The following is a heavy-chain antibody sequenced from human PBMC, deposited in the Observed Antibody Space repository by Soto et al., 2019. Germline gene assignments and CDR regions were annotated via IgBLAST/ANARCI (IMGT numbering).Heavy chain of an antibody. CDR1: VFTFSSYA. D-gene: IGHD2-15*01. CDR2: ISGSGGST. J-gene: IGHJ4*02. V-gene: IGHV3-23*01. CDR3: AKDRCSGGSCYVAYYFDY. Sequence: PWWSLRLSCSASVFTFSSYAMSWCRQAPGKGLEWVSAISGSGGSTYYADSVKGRFTISRGNSKNTLYLQMNSLRAEDTAVYYCAKDRCSGGSCYVAYYFDYWGQGTLVTVSS.